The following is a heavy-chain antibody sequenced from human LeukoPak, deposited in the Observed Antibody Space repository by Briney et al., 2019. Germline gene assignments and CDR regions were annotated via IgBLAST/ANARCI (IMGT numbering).Heavy chain of an antibody. J-gene: IGHJ4*02. V-gene: IGHV3-48*03. CDR3: ARSSGWYTGFDF. CDR1: GFTFSSYD. Sequence: GGSLRLSCAASGFTFSSYDMNWVRQAPGKGLEWVSYISSSGITIFYADSVKARFTFSRDNAKNSLYLQMNSLRAEDTAVYYCARSSGWYTGFDFWGQGTLVTVSS. CDR2: ISSSGITI. D-gene: IGHD6-19*01.